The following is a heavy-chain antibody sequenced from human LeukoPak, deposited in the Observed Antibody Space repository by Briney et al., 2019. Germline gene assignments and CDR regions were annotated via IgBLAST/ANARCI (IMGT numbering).Heavy chain of an antibody. CDR3: ARIWARQGYYYMDV. CDR2: INPNSGGT. D-gene: IGHD7-27*01. Sequence: ASVKVSCKASGYTFTGYYVHWVRQAPGQGLEWMGWINPNSGGTNYAQKFQGRVTMTRDTSISTACMELSSLRSDDTAIYYCARIWARQGYYYMDVWGTGTTVTV. V-gene: IGHV1-2*02. CDR1: GYTFTGYY. J-gene: IGHJ6*03.